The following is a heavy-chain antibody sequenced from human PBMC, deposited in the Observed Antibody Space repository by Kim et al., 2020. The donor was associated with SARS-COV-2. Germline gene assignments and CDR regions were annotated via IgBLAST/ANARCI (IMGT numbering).Heavy chain of an antibody. CDR1: GFTFSDFA. Sequence: GGSLRLSCAVSGFTFSDFAMNWVRQAPGKGPEWVAVISVSGHITNYADSVKGRFTLSRDNSKNMLYLQMNSLRAEDSAVYYCAKGGLRGTLSEYSGMDVCGQATTVTVSA. J-gene: IGHJ6*01. V-gene: IGHV3-23*01. CDR2: ISVSGHIT. D-gene: IGHD1-1*01. CDR3: AKGGLRGTLSEYSGMDV.